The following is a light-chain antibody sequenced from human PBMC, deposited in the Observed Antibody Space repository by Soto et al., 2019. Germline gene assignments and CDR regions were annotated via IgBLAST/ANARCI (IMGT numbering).Light chain of an antibody. Sequence: IHMAQSPSSLSGSVGDSVTITCRTSQSISNYLNWYQQKPGKAPKLLIYAASSLQSGVPSRFSGSGSGTEFTLTISSLQSEDFAVYYCQQYDNWPLTFGGGTKVDIK. CDR3: QQYDNWPLT. V-gene: IGKV1-39*01. CDR2: AAS. CDR1: QSISNY. J-gene: IGKJ4*01.